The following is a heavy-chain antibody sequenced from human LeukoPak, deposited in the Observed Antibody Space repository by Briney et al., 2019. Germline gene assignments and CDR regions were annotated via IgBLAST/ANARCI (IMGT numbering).Heavy chain of an antibody. V-gene: IGHV1-18*01. CDR1: GYTFTSYG. J-gene: IGHJ4*02. CDR3: AREIVGALSYYFDY. CDR2: ISAYNGNT. Sequence: ASVKVSCKASGYTFTSYGISWVRQAPGQGLEWMGWISAYNGNTNYAQKFQGRVTMTTDTSTSTAYMELRSLRSDDTAVYYCAREIVGALSYYFDYWGQGTLVTVSS. D-gene: IGHD1-26*01.